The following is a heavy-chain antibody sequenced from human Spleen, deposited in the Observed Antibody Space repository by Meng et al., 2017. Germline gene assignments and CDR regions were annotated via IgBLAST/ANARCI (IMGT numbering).Heavy chain of an antibody. CDR3: ARGPAIVAGSAFDI. Sequence: SETLSLTCTVSGGSISSYYWSWIRQPPGKGLEWIGYIYYSGSTNYNPSLKSRVTISVDTSKNQFSLKLSSVTDADTAVYYCARGPAIVAGSAFDIWGQGTMVTVSS. D-gene: IGHD6-19*01. CDR1: GGSISSYY. V-gene: IGHV4-59*01. J-gene: IGHJ3*02. CDR2: IYYSGST.